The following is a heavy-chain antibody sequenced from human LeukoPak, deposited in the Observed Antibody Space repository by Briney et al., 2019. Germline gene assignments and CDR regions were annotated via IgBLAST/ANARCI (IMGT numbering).Heavy chain of an antibody. V-gene: IGHV3-21*01. CDR1: GFTFSSYS. CDR3: ARVLRTGGSGSYYN. J-gene: IGHJ4*02. CDR2: ISSSSSYI. D-gene: IGHD3-10*01. Sequence: GGSLRLSCAASGFTFSSYSMNWVRQAPGKGLEWVSSISSSSSYIYYADSVKGRFTISRDNAKNSLYLQINSLRAEDTAVYYCARVLRTGGSGSYYNWGQGTLVTVSS.